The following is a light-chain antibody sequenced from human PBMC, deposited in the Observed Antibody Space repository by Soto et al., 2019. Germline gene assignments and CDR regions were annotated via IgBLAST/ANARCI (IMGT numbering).Light chain of an antibody. CDR2: GAS. Sequence: EIVLTQSPGTLSLSPGERATLSCRASQSVISNYLAWYQQKPGQPPRLLINGASTRATGIPDRFSGSGSGTDFTLTISRLEPEDFAVYFCQQYGSSPLTFGGGTKVDIK. J-gene: IGKJ4*01. CDR1: QSVISNY. CDR3: QQYGSSPLT. V-gene: IGKV3-20*01.